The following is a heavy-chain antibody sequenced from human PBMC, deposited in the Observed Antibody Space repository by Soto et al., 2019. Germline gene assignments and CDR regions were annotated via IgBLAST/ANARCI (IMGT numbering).Heavy chain of an antibody. CDR1: GFTFSGYG. J-gene: IGHJ6*02. CDR2: IAYDGSNK. D-gene: IGHD6-13*01. V-gene: IGHV3-30*18. Sequence: GGSLRLSCAASGFTFSGYGMHWGGRGPGRGLEWGAFIAYDGSNKHYADSLKGRFTISTDNSKSTLYLQMNSLRAEDTAVYYCAKGVAAAYYYCMDVWGQGTTVTVSS. CDR3: AKGVAAAYYYCMDV.